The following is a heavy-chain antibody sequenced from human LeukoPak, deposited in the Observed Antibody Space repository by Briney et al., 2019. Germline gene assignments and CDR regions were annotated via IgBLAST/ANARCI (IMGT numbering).Heavy chain of an antibody. V-gene: IGHV4-4*07. D-gene: IGHD3-10*01. Sequence: PSETLSLTCTVSGGSISSYYWSWIGQPAGKGLEWIGRIYTSGSTNYNPSLKSRVTMSVDTSKNQFSLKLSSVTAADTAVYYCARDPLWFGDYYGMDVWGQGTTVTVSS. J-gene: IGHJ6*02. CDR3: ARDPLWFGDYYGMDV. CDR2: IYTSGST. CDR1: GGSISSYY.